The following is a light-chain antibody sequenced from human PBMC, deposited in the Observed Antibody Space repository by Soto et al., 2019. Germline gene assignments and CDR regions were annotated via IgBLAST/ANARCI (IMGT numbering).Light chain of an antibody. CDR1: QSISSW. Sequence: DIQMTQSPSTLSASVGDRVTITCRASQSISSWLAWYQQKPGKAPKLLIYDASSLESGVPSRFSGCGSGTEFTLTISSLQPDDFATYYCQQYNSYQRTFGQGTKVEIK. V-gene: IGKV1-5*01. CDR2: DAS. CDR3: QQYNSYQRT. J-gene: IGKJ1*01.